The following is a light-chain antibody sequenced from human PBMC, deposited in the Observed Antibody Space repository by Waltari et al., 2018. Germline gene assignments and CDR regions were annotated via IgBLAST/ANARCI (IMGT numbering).Light chain of an antibody. CDR2: DVT. Sequence: QSALTQPASVSGSPGQSITISCTGTSSDVGASDFVSWYQQRPGKAPKLLIYDVTSRPSGVSDHFSGSKSGNTASLTISGLQTEDEADYYCSSYTSSRTYVFGTGTKVTVL. J-gene: IGLJ1*01. V-gene: IGLV2-14*03. CDR3: SSYTSSRTYV. CDR1: SSDVGASDF.